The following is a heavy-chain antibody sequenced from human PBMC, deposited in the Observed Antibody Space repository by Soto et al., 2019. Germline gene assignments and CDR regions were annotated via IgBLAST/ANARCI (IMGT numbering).Heavy chain of an antibody. V-gene: IGHV3-30*18. Sequence: GGSLRLSCAASGFTFSNYGMHWVRQAPGKGLEWVAVISYDGSNKYYADSVKGRFTISRDNSKNTLYLQMNSLRAEDTAVYYCAKSPGGYYSFDIWGQGTMVTVSS. D-gene: IGHD3-3*01. CDR2: ISYDGSNK. CDR1: GFTFSNYG. CDR3: AKSPGGYYSFDI. J-gene: IGHJ3*02.